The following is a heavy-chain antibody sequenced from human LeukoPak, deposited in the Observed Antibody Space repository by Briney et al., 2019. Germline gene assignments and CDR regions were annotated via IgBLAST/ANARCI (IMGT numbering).Heavy chain of an antibody. D-gene: IGHD6-19*01. V-gene: IGHV4-59*04. CDR1: GFTFSSYSMN. CDR3: AGNIAVAGFDAFDI. CDR2: IYYSGST. Sequence: GSLRLSCAASGFTFSSYSMNWVRQPPGKGLEWIGSIYYSGSTYYNPSLKSRVTTSVDTSKNQFSLKLSSVTAADTAIYYCAGNIAVAGFDAFDIWGQGTMVTVSS. J-gene: IGHJ3*02.